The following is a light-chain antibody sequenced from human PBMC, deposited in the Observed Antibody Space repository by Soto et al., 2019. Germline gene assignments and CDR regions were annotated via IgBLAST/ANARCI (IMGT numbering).Light chain of an antibody. J-gene: IGLJ1*01. Sequence: QAALTQPRGVCGSPGQSVTISCTGTSSDIGVSRSVSWYQQHPGKAPKLIISDVTKRPSGVPYRFSGSKSDNTASLTISGLQADDEADYYCCSYEGRFFFGTGTKVTVL. CDR2: DVT. CDR3: CSYEGRFF. V-gene: IGLV2-11*01. CDR1: SSDIGVSRS.